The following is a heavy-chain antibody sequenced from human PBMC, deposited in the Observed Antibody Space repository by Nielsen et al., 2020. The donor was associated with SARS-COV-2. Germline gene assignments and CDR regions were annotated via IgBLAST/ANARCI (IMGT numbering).Heavy chain of an antibody. CDR3: ARVGGLGELMEAYYGMDV. CDR1: GGSFSGYY. Sequence: GSLRLSCAVYGGSFSGYYWSWIRQPPGKGLEWIGEINHSGSTNYNPSLKSRVTISVDTSKNQFSLKLSSVTAADTAVYYCARVGGLGELMEAYYGMDVWGQGTTVTVSS. D-gene: IGHD3-16*01. V-gene: IGHV4-34*01. CDR2: INHSGST. J-gene: IGHJ6*02.